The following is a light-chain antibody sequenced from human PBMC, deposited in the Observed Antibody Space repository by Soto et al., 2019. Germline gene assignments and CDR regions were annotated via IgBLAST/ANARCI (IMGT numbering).Light chain of an antibody. CDR2: ENI. CDR3: GTWDSSLRGIL. Sequence: QSVLTQPPSVSAAPGQTVTISCSGSNSNIGNNYVSWYQQLPGTAPRLLIYENIKRFSGVPDRFSGSKSGTSATLGITGLQTGDEADYYCGTWDSSLRGILFGGGTKLTVL. CDR1: NSNIGNNY. V-gene: IGLV1-51*02. J-gene: IGLJ2*01.